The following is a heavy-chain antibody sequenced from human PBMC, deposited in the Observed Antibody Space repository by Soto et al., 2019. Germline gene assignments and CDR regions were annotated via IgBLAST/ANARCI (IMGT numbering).Heavy chain of an antibody. CDR2: IFHSGST. V-gene: IGHV4-30-2*01. J-gene: IGHJ2*01. CDR1: GGSISSGGYS. D-gene: IGHD1-26*01. CDR3: ARAGGSGNPDWYLNV. Sequence: QLQLQESGSGLVKPSQTLSLTCAVSGGSISSGGYSWSWLRQPPGKGLEWIGYIFHSGSTYYNPSLKSRVTXSXXXSXXHFSLELSSVTAADTAVYYCARAGGSGNPDWYLNVWGRGTLVTVSS.